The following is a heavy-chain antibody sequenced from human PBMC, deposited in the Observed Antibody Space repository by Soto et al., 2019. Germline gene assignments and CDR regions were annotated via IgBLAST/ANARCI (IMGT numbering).Heavy chain of an antibody. D-gene: IGHD6-13*01. Sequence: GGSLRLSCAASGFTFSSYAMSWVRQAPGKGLEWVSAISGSGGSTYYADSVKGRFTISRDNSKNTLYLQMNSLRAEDTAVYYCAKDQTKSIAAAATDYWGQGTLVTVSS. V-gene: IGHV3-23*01. J-gene: IGHJ4*02. CDR3: AKDQTKSIAAAATDY. CDR2: ISGSGGST. CDR1: GFTFSSYA.